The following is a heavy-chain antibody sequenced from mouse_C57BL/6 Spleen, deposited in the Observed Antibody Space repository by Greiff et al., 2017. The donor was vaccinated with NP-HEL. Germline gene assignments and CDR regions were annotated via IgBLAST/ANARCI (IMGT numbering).Heavy chain of an antibody. Sequence: VQLQQSGPVLVKPGASVKMSCKASGYTFTDYYMNWVKQSPGKRLEWIGVINPYNGGTSYNQKFKGKATLTVDKSSSTAYMELNSLTSEDSAVYYCARNGYDGFAYWGQGTLVTVSA. J-gene: IGHJ3*01. V-gene: IGHV1-19*01. CDR3: ARNGYDGFAY. CDR2: INPYNGGT. CDR1: GYTFTDYY. D-gene: IGHD2-2*01.